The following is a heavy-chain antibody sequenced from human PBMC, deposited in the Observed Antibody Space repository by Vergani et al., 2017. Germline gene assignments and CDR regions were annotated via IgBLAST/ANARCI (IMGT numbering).Heavy chain of an antibody. CDR3: AKDISSSWIGYYYGMDV. D-gene: IGHD6-13*01. CDR1: GFTFDDCT. CDR2: ISWDGGST. J-gene: IGHJ6*02. V-gene: IGHV3-43*01. Sequence: EVQLVESGGVVVQPGGSLRLSCAASGFTFDDCTMHWVRQAPGKGLEWVSLISWDGGSTYYADSVKGRFTISRDNSKNSLYLQMNSLRTEDTALYYCAKDISSSWIGYYYGMDVWGQGTTVTVSS.